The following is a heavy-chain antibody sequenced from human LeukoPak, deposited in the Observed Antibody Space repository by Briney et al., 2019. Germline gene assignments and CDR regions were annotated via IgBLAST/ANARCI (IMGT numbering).Heavy chain of an antibody. CDR2: INPNSGGT. D-gene: IGHD4-11*01. CDR3: ARVYDYSNYRAFDY. Sequence: GASVKVSCKASGYTFTGYYMHWVRQAPGQGLEWMGWINPNSGGTNYAQKFQGRVTMTRDTSISTAYMELSRLRSDDTAVYYCARVYDYSNYRAFDYWGQGTLVTVSS. J-gene: IGHJ4*02. CDR1: GYTFTGYY. V-gene: IGHV1-2*02.